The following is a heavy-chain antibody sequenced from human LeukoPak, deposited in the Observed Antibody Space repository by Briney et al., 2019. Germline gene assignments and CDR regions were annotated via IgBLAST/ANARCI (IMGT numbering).Heavy chain of an antibody. CDR1: GGSISSGDYY. CDR2: IYYSGST. Sequence: SETLSLTCTVSGGSISSGDYYWSWIRQPPGKGLEWIGYIYYSGSTYYNPSLKSRVTISVDTSKNQFSLKLSSVTAADTAVYYCAGGYYDSSGYPALFDIWGQGTMVTVSS. CDR3: AGGYYDSSGYPALFDI. D-gene: IGHD3-22*01. V-gene: IGHV4-30-4*01. J-gene: IGHJ3*02.